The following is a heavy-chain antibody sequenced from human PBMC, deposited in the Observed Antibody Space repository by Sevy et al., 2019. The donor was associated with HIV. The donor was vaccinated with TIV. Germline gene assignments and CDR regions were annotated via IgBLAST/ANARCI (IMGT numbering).Heavy chain of an antibody. CDR1: GGSISSYY. D-gene: IGHD3-22*01. CDR3: GGGDYYRAGRRWGQWFDS. J-gene: IGHJ5*01. CDR2: LYYSGST. Sequence: SETLSLTCTVSGGSISSYYWSWIRQPPGKGLEWIGYLYYSGSTNYNPSLRSRVIMSVDTSKNQFSLKLSSVTAADTAVDYWGGGDYYRAGRRWGQWFDSRGQGTLGNGSS. V-gene: IGHV4-59*13.